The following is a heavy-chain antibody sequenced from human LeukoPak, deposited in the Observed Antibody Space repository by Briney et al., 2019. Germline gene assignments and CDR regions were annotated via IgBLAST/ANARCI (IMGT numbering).Heavy chain of an antibody. V-gene: IGHV3-23*01. CDR2: ISGSGGST. J-gene: IGHJ4*02. Sequence: GGSLRLSCAASGFTFSSYAMSWVRQAPGKGLEWVSGISGSGGSTYYADSVKGRFTISRDNSKNTLYLQMNSLRAEDTAVYYCAKDIRSTSSRGYFDYCGQGTLVLVSS. CDR3: AKDIRSTSSRGYFDY. CDR1: GFTFSSYA. D-gene: IGHD2-2*01.